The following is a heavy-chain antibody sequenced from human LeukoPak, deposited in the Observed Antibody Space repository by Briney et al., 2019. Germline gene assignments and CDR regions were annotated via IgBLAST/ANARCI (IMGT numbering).Heavy chain of an antibody. D-gene: IGHD3-22*01. V-gene: IGHV1-46*01. CDR3: ARDSSEDFYDSSGYYSFDF. CDR1: GYTFTSYY. J-gene: IGHJ4*02. CDR2: INSSGGST. Sequence: ASVKVSCKASGYTFTSYYMRWVRQAPGQGLEWMGIINSSGGSTSYAQKVQGRVTMTTDTSTSTAYMELRSLRSDDTAVFYCARDSSEDFYDSSGYYSFDFWGQGTLVTVSS.